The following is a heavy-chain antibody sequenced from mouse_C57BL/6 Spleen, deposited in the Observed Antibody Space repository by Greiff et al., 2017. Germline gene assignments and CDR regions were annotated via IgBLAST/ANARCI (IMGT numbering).Heavy chain of an antibody. CDR1: GFNIKDDY. V-gene: IGHV14-4*01. D-gene: IGHD1-1*01. CDR3: TTGTVVATRAWFAC. Sequence: EVQLQQSGAELVRPGASVKLSCTASGFNIKDDYMHWVKQRPEQGLEWIGWIDPENGDTEYASKFQGKATITADTSSNTAYLQLSSLTSEDTAVYYCTTGTVVATRAWFACWGQGTLVTVSA. CDR2: IDPENGDT. J-gene: IGHJ3*01.